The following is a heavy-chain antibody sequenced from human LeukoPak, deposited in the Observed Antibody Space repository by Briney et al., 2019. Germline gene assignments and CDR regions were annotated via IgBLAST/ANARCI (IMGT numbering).Heavy chain of an antibody. J-gene: IGHJ4*02. V-gene: IGHV4-59*12. CDR3: ARDYGGFDY. Sequence: SETLSLTCTVSGGSISSYYWSWIRQPPGKGLEWIGSIYYSGSTYYNPSLKSRVTISVDTSKNQFSLKLSSVTAADTAVYYCARDYGGFDYWGQGTLVTVSS. CDR2: IYYSGST. CDR1: GGSISSYY. D-gene: IGHD4-17*01.